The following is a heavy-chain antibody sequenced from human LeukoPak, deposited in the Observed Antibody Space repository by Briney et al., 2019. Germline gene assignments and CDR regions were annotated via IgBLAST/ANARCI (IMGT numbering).Heavy chain of an antibody. CDR1: GYTFTSYG. D-gene: IGHD3-10*01. CDR3: ARGSPLLWFGEFHEYFQH. CDR2: ISAYNGNT. Sequence: ASVKVSCKASGYTFTSYGISWVRQAPGQGLEWMGWISAYNGNTNYAQKLQGRVTMTTDTSTSTAYMELRSLRSDDTAAYYCARGSPLLWFGEFHEYFQHWGQGTLVTVSS. V-gene: IGHV1-18*01. J-gene: IGHJ1*01.